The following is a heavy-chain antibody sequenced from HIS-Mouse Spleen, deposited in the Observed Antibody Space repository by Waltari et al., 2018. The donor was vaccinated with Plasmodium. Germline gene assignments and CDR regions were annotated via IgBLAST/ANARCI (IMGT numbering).Heavy chain of an antibody. CDR2: RHPNSGGP. CDR3: ARDLAAAGHFDY. CDR1: GYTFTGYY. V-gene: IGHV1-2*02. J-gene: IGHJ4*02. Sequence: QVQLVQSGAEVKKPGASVKVSCKASGYTFTGYYMHWVRQAPGQGLEGMGCRHPNSGGPNYAQKFKGRVTMTRDTSISTAYMELSRMRSDDTAVYYCARDLAAAGHFDYWGQGTLVTVSS. D-gene: IGHD6-13*01.